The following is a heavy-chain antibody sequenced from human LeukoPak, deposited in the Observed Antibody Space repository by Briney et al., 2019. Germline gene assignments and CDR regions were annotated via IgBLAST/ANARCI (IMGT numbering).Heavy chain of an antibody. CDR2: IWYDGSNK. CDR1: GFTFSSYG. CDR3: AKDLLKYGD. Sequence: GGSLRLSCAASGFTFSSYGMHWVRQAPGKGLEWVAVIWYDGSNKYYADSVKGRFTISRDNSKNTLYLQMNSLRVEDTATYYCAKDLLKYGDWGQGTLVTVSS. J-gene: IGHJ4*02. D-gene: IGHD2/OR15-2a*01. V-gene: IGHV3-33*06.